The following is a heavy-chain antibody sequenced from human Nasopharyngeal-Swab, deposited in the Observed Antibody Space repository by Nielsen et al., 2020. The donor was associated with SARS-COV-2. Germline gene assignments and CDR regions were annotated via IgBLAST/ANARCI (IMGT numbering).Heavy chain of an antibody. CDR2: ISGSGGST. CDR1: GFTFSSYA. Sequence: GESLKISCAASGFTFSSYAMSWVRQAPGKGLEWVSAISGSGGSTYYADSVKGRFTISRDNSKNTLYLQMSSLRAEDTAVYYCAKSRRELLWFGELTYWGQGTLVTVSS. CDR3: AKSRRELLWFGELTY. V-gene: IGHV3-23*01. J-gene: IGHJ4*02. D-gene: IGHD3-10*01.